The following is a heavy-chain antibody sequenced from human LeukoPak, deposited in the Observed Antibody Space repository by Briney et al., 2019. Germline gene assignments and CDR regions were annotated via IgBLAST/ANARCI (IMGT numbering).Heavy chain of an antibody. CDR3: AKDRRTVAVWVLDY. CDR1: GFTFSSYG. V-gene: IGHV3-30*02. CDR2: IRYDGSNK. Sequence: GALRLSFAASGFTFSSYGMHWVCQAPGKGLEWVAFIRYDGSNKYYADSVKGRFTISRDNSKNTLYLQMNSLRAEDTAVYYCAKDRRTVAVWVLDYWGQGTLVTVSS. D-gene: IGHD6-19*01. J-gene: IGHJ4*02.